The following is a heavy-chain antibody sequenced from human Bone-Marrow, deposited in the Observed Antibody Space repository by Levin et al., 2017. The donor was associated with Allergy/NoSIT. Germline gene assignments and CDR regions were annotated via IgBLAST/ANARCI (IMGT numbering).Heavy chain of an antibody. J-gene: IGHJ1*01. Sequence: GESLKISCKASGYSFTGYWIGWVRQMPGKGLEWMGIIYPHDSDTRYSPSFEGQVTISADKSITTAYLQWSSLKASDTAMYFCVRHLSSAVAPEHWGQGTLVTVSS. CDR1: GYSFTGYW. CDR2: IYPHDSDT. D-gene: IGHD6-19*01. CDR3: VRHLSSAVAPEH. V-gene: IGHV5-51*01.